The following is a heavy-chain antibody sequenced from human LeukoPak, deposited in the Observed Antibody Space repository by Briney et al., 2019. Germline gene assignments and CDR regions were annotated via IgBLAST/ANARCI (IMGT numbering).Heavy chain of an antibody. Sequence: ASVKVSCKASGYTFTGYYMHWVRQAPGQGLEWMGWINPNSGGTNYAQKFQGRVTMTRDTSISTAYMELSRLRSDDTAVYYCAREILQASRGFDYWGQGTLVTVSS. CDR3: AREILQASRGFDY. CDR1: GYTFTGYY. J-gene: IGHJ4*02. CDR2: INPNSGGT. D-gene: IGHD3-10*01. V-gene: IGHV1-2*02.